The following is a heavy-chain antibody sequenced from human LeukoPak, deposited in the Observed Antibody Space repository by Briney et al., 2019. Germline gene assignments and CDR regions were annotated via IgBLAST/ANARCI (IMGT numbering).Heavy chain of an antibody. J-gene: IGHJ3*02. D-gene: IGHD1-1*01. V-gene: IGHV1-69*13. CDR1: GGTFSSYE. CDR2: IIPMFDTA. Sequence: ASVKVSCKASGGTFSSYEISWVRQAPGQGLKWMGGIIPMFDTANYAQKFQDRVTITADESTSTAYMELSSLRSEDTAVYYCAKERGTTGTPHADALDIWGQGTMVTVSS. CDR3: AKERGTTGTPHADALDI.